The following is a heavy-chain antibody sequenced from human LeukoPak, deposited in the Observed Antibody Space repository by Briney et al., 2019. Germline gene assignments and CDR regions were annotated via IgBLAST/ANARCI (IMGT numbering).Heavy chain of an antibody. CDR1: GFTVSSNY. D-gene: IGHD3-16*02. CDR2: IYRGGST. J-gene: IGHJ4*02. V-gene: IGHV3-53*01. CDR3: ASTEAYGYVWGSYRFSY. Sequence: GGSLRLSCAASGFTVSSNYMSWVRQAPGKGLEWVSVIYRGGSTYYADSVKGRFTISRDNSKNTLYLQMNSLRAEDTAVYYCASTEAYGYVWGSYRFSYWGQGTLVTVSS.